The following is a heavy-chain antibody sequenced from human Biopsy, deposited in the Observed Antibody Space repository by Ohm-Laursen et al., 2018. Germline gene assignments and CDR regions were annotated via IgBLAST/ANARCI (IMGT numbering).Heavy chain of an antibody. CDR1: GGPSSNYA. Sequence: VKISCKASGGPSSNYAFSWVRQAPGQGLEWVGRIVPILGHINYAQRSQGRVSITADKSTTYVYMELSRLTSGDTAVYYCAADADGYYTEFDYWGPGTLVTVSS. J-gene: IGHJ4*02. CDR2: IVPILGHI. CDR3: AADADGYYTEFDY. V-gene: IGHV1-69*10. D-gene: IGHD3-3*01.